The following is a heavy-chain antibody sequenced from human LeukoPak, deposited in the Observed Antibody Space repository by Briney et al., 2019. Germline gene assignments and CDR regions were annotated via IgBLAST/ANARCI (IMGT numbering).Heavy chain of an antibody. J-gene: IGHJ5*02. V-gene: IGHV1-18*01. CDR1: GYTFTSYG. CDR2: ISAYNGNT. Sequence: ASVKVSCKASGYTFTSYGISWVRQAPGQGLEWMGWISAYNGNTNYAQKFQGRVTMTTDTSTNTVYMELRSLRFDDTAVYYCARDLAGIVGVTAWFDPWGQGTLVTVSS. CDR3: ARDLAGIVGVTAWFDP. D-gene: IGHD1-26*01.